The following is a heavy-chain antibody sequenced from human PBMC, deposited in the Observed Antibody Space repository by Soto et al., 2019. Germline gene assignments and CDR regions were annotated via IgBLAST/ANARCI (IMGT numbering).Heavy chain of an antibody. Sequence: GSLRLSCAASGFTFSSYAMSWVRQAPGKGLEWVSAISGSGGSTYYADSVKGRFTISRDNSKNTLYLQMNSLRAEDTAVYYCSRRSSGWYFDYWGQGTLVTVSS. D-gene: IGHD6-19*01. V-gene: IGHV3-23*01. J-gene: IGHJ4*02. CDR1: GFTFSSYA. CDR3: SRRSSGWYFDY. CDR2: ISGSGGST.